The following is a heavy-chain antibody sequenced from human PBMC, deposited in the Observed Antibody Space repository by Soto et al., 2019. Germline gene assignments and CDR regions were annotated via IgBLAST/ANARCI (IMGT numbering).Heavy chain of an antibody. CDR2: IYSGGST. CDR3: ATRLQSRNYYYYGMDV. CDR1: GVTVSSNY. J-gene: IGHJ6*02. D-gene: IGHD4-4*01. V-gene: IGHV3-53*01. Sequence: GGSLRLSCAASGVTVSSNYMSWVRQAPGKGLGWVSVIYSGGSTYYADSVKGRFTISRDNSKNTLYLQMNSLRAEDTAVYYCATRLQSRNYYYYGMDVWGQGTTVTVSS.